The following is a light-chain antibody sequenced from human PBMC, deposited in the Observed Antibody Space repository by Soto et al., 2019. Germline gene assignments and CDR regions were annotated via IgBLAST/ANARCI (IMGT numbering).Light chain of an antibody. CDR2: DVS. CDR3: SSYTRSSTLV. V-gene: IGLV2-14*01. Sequence: QSALTHPASVSGSPGQSITISCTGTSSDVGGYNYVSWYQQHPGKAPKLMIYDVSNRPSGVSNRFSGSKSGNTASLTISGLQAEDEADYYCSSYTRSSTLVFGGGTKLTVL. CDR1: SSDVGGYNY. J-gene: IGLJ2*01.